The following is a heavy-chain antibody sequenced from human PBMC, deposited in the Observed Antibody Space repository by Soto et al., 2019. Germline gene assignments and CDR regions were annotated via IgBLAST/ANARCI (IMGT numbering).Heavy chain of an antibody. J-gene: IGHJ6*03. CDR3: ATKRRRIAAAGDYYYYYYMDV. Sequence: QVQLQESGPGLVKPSETLSLTCTVSGGSISSYYWSWIRQPPGKGLEWIGYIYYSGSTNYNPSLKSRVTIAVDTSKNQFSLKLSSVTAADAAVYYCATKRRRIAAAGDYYYYYYMDVWGKGTTVTVSS. CDR2: IYYSGST. CDR1: GGSISSYY. V-gene: IGHV4-59*08. D-gene: IGHD6-13*01.